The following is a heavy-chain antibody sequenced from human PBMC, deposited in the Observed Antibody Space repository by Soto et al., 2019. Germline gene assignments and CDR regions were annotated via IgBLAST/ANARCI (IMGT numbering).Heavy chain of an antibody. J-gene: IGHJ6*02. D-gene: IGHD2-2*01. CDR2: ISSSSSYI. CDR3: SRDQQYQLLSVCMDV. V-gene: IGHV3-21*01. Sequence: GGSLRLSCAASGFTFSSYSMNWVRQAPGKGLEWVSSISSSSSYIYYADSVKGRFTISRDNAKNSLYLQMNSLRAEDTAVYYCSRDQQYQLLSVCMDVCGQGTTVTVSS. CDR1: GFTFSSYS.